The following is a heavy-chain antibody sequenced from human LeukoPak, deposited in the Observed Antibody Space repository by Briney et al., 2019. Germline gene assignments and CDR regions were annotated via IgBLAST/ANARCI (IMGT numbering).Heavy chain of an antibody. J-gene: IGHJ6*02. Sequence: ASVKVSFKASRYTFTSYSMHWVRQAPGQRLEWLGWINAGNGNTKFSQKFQGRVTITRDTSASTAYMELSSLRSEDTAVYYCARFLGGSYGMDVWGQGTTVTVSS. CDR1: RYTFTSYS. V-gene: IGHV1-3*01. D-gene: IGHD1-26*01. CDR2: INAGNGNT. CDR3: ARFLGGSYGMDV.